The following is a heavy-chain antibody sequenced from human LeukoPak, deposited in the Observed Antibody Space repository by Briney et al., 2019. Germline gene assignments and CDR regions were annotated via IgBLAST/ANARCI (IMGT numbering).Heavy chain of an antibody. CDR1: GGSISSHY. CDR2: IFYSGST. V-gene: IGHV4-59*08. CDR3: ARQRWYYDSSGYRGDYFDY. D-gene: IGHD3-22*01. Sequence: SETLSHTCTVSGGSISSHYWSWIRQPPGKGLEWIGYIFYSGSTKYNPSLKSRVTISVDTSKNQFSLKLSSVTAADTAVYYCARQRWYYDSSGYRGDYFDYWGQGTLVTVSS. J-gene: IGHJ4*02.